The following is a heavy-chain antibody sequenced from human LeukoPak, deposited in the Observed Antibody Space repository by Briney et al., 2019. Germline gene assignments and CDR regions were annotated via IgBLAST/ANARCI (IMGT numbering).Heavy chain of an antibody. CDR3: ARLYQHDSSTYRPVDY. CDR1: GGSISSGGYY. D-gene: IGHD3-22*01. J-gene: IGHJ4*02. V-gene: IGHV4-61*02. Sequence: RTSETLSLTCTVSGGSISSGGYYWSWIRQPAGNGLEWIGRIYASGSTNYNPSLKSRVTISVDTSKDQFSLKLSSVTAADTAVYYCARLYQHDSSTYRPVDYWGQGTLVSVSS. CDR2: IYASGST.